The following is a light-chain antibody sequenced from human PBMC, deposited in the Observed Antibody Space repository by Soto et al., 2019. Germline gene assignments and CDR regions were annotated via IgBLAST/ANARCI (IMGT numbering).Light chain of an antibody. CDR1: QGISNY. CDR2: AAS. J-gene: IGKJ2*01. CDR3: QKYVESPKT. V-gene: IGKV1-27*01. Sequence: DIQMTQSPSSLSASVGDRVTITCRASQGISNYLAWYQQKPGKVPKLLIYAASTLQSGVPSRFIGSGSGTDFTLTISSLQPEDAATYCQKYVESPKTFGQGTKLEIK.